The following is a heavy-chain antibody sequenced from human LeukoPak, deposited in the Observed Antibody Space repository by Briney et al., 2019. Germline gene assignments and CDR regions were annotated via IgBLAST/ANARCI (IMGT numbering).Heavy chain of an antibody. CDR2: LSYGGST. CDR3: ARRDLTMHASDI. J-gene: IGHJ3*02. V-gene: IGHV4-39*01. Sequence: SETLSLTCTVSGGSISSGAYQWGCIRQPPGKGLEWIATLSYGGSTYYSPSLKSRVTVSVDPSKNPFSLKLSFVTAADTAVYSYARRDLTMHASDIWGQGTMVTVSS. CDR1: GGSISSGAYQ. D-gene: IGHD2-2*01.